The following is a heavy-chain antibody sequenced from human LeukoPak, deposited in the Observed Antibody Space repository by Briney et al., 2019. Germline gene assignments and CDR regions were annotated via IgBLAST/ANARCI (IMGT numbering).Heavy chain of an antibody. V-gene: IGHV1-46*01. CDR3: AREVGVVRGVVEYYYGMDV. CDR1: GYTFTSYY. Sequence: GASVKVSCKASGYTFTSYYMLWVRQAPGQGLEWMGIINPSGGSTSYAQKFQGRVTMTRDTSTSTVYMELSSLRSEDTAVYYCAREVGVVRGVVEYYYGMDVWGQGTTVTVSS. D-gene: IGHD3-10*01. J-gene: IGHJ6*02. CDR2: INPSGGST.